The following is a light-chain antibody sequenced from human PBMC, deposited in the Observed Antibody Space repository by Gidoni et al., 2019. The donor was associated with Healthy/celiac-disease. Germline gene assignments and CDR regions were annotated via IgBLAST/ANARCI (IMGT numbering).Light chain of an antibody. Sequence: QSALTQPASVSGSPGPSFTISCTGTSSDVGGYNYVSWYQQHPGKAPKLMIYDVSNRPSGVSNRFSGSKSGNTASLTISGLQAEDEADYYCSSYTSSSTPFYVFGTGTKVTVL. CDR2: DVS. V-gene: IGLV2-14*01. CDR1: SSDVGGYNY. CDR3: SSYTSSSTPFYV. J-gene: IGLJ1*01.